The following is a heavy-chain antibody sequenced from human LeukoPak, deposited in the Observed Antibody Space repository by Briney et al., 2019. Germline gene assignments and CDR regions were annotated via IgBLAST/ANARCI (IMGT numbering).Heavy chain of an antibody. CDR2: ISYSGST. V-gene: IGHV4-59*08. CDR1: GGSISDYN. J-gene: IGHJ3*02. D-gene: IGHD2-8*01. CDR3: ARHRTSALYGAFDI. Sequence: SETLSLTCTVSGGSISDYNWSWIRQPPRKGLEWMGYISYSGSTNYSPSLKSRVTISVDTSNNQFSLNLSSVTAADTAVYSCARHRTSALYGAFDIWGQGTMVTVSS.